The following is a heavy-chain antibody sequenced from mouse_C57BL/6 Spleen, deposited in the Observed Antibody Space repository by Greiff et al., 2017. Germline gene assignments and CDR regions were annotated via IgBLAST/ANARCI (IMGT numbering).Heavy chain of an antibody. CDR3: ARWRITTVAVFDY. Sequence: QVQLQQSGAELAKPGASVKLSCKASGYTFTSYWMHWVKQRPGQGLEWIGYINPSSGYTKYNQKFKDKATLTADKSSSTAYMQLSSLTYEDSAVYYCARWRITTVAVFDYWGQGTTLTVSS. J-gene: IGHJ2*01. CDR2: INPSSGYT. CDR1: GYTFTSYW. D-gene: IGHD1-1*01. V-gene: IGHV1-7*01.